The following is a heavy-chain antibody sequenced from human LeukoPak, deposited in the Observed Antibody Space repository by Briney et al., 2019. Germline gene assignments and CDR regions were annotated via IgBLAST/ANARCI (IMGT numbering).Heavy chain of an antibody. CDR2: IYSDGST. CDR1: GFSVSSNY. CDR3: ARATLDN. V-gene: IGHV3-53*01. Sequence: GGSLRLSCAASGFSVSSNYITWVRQAPGKGLEWVSVIYSDGSTKYADSVKARFTISRDNSKNTVYLQMNGLRVEDTAVYYCARATLDNWGQGTLVTVSS. J-gene: IGHJ4*02.